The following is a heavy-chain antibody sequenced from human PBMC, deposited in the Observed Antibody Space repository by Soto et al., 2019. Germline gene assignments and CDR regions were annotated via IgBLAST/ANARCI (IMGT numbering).Heavy chain of an antibody. CDR2: IIPIFGTA. Sequence: QVQLVQSGAEVKKPGSSVKVSCKASGGTFSCYAISWVRQAPGQGLEWMGGIIPIFGTANYAQKFQGRVTITADESTSTAYMELSSLRSEDTAVYYCARPKNRYYGDYNYWYFDLWGRGTLVTVSS. CDR3: ARPKNRYYGDYNYWYFDL. J-gene: IGHJ2*01. D-gene: IGHD4-17*01. V-gene: IGHV1-69*01. CDR1: GGTFSCYA.